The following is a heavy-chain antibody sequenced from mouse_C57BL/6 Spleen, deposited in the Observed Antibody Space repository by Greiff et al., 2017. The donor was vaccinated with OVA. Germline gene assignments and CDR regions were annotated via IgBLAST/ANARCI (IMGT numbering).Heavy chain of an antibody. CDR2: ITPSSGYT. CDR1: GFTFTSYW. J-gene: IGHJ1*03. Sequence: QVQLQQSGAELAKPGASVKLSCKASGFTFTSYWMHLVKQRPGQGLEWIGYITPSSGYTKYNHKFKDKATLTADKSSSTAYMQLSSLTYEDSAVYYCATSPVDRYCDVWGTGTTVTVSS. V-gene: IGHV1-7*01. CDR3: ATSPVDRYCDV. D-gene: IGHD1-1*01.